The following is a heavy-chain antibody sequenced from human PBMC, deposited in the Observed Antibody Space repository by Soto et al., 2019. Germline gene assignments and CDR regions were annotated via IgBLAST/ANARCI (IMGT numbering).Heavy chain of an antibody. J-gene: IGHJ5*02. CDR2: INPNSGGT. Sequence: ASVKVSCKASGYTFTGYYMHWVRQAPGQGLEWMGWINPNSGGTNYAQKFQGWVTMTRDTSISTAYMELSRLRSDDTAVYYCARGYCSGGSCYIGNWFDPWGQGTLVTVSS. V-gene: IGHV1-2*04. D-gene: IGHD2-15*01. CDR3: ARGYCSGGSCYIGNWFDP. CDR1: GYTFTGYY.